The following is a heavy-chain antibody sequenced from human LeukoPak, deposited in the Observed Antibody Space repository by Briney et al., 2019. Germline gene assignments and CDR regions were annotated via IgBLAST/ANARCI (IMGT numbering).Heavy chain of an antibody. CDR3: AHLGYGDSSGYYTS. D-gene: IGHD3-22*01. J-gene: IGHJ4*02. Sequence: SGPTLVNPTQTLTLTCTFSGFSLSTSGVGVGWIRQPPGKALEWLALIYWDDDKRYSPSLKSRLTITKDTSKDQVVLTMTNMDPVDTATYYCAHLGYGDSSGYYTSWGQGTLVTVSS. CDR1: GFSLSTSGVG. V-gene: IGHV2-5*02. CDR2: IYWDDDK.